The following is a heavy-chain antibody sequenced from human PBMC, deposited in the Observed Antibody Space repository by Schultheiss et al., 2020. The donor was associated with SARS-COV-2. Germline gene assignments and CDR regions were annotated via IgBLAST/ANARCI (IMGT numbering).Heavy chain of an antibody. V-gene: IGHV1-69*06. CDR1: GGTFSSYT. CDR3: ARDHSRVGPIAVAGRDWFDP. J-gene: IGHJ5*02. Sequence: SVKVSCKASGGTFSSYTISWVRQAPGQGLEWMGGIIPIFGTANYAQKFQGRVTITADKSTSTAYMELSSLRSEDTAVYYCARDHSRVGPIAVAGRDWFDPWGQGTLVTVSS. CDR2: IIPIFGTA. D-gene: IGHD6-19*01.